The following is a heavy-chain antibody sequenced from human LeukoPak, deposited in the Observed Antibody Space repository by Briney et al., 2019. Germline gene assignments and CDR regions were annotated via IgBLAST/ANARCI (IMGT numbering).Heavy chain of an antibody. J-gene: IGHJ5*02. CDR2: MYGDMRDI. CDR3: ARDLGLRGST. D-gene: IGHD5-12*01. V-gene: IGHV3-74*01. Sequence: GGSLRLSCEASGLTFSNSWMHWVRQIPGKGLVWVSRMYGDMRDISYADSVKGRFTISRDDAKNTVYLQMNSLRGEDTAVYYCARDLGLRGSTWGQGTLVTVSS. CDR1: GLTFSNSW.